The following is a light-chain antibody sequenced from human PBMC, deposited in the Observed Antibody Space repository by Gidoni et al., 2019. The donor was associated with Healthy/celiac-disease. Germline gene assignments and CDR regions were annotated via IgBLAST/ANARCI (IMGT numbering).Light chain of an antibody. CDR3: QQLNSYPRGP. CDR2: AAS. V-gene: IGKV1-9*01. Sequence: DIQLTQSPSFLSASVGDRVTITCRASQGISSYLAWYQQKPGKAPKLLIYAASTLQSGVPSRFSGSGSGTEFTLTISSLQPEDFATYYCQQLNSYPRGPFGGGTKVEIK. J-gene: IGKJ4*02. CDR1: QGISSY.